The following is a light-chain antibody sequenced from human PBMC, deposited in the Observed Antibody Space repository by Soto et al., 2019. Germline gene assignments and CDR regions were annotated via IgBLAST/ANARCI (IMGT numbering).Light chain of an antibody. CDR3: QEYGSSPLT. CDR2: GAS. Sequence: EIVLTQSPATLSLSPGERATLSCRASQRVSSSFLAWYQQKPGQAPRLLVYGASSRATGIPDRFSGSGSGTDFTLTSSRLEPEDVAVYYCQEYGSSPLTFGGGNKLEIK. CDR1: QRVSSSF. V-gene: IGKV3-20*01. J-gene: IGKJ4*01.